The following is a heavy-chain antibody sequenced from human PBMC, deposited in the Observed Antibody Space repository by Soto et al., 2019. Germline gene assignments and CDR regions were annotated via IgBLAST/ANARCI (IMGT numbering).Heavy chain of an antibody. CDR1: GGSSSSSSYY. V-gene: IGHV4-39*01. J-gene: IGHJ5*02. Sequence: SETLSLTCTVSGGSSSSSSYYWGWIRQPPGKGLEWIGSIYYSGSTYYNPSLKSRVTISVDTSKNQFSLKLSSVTAADTAVYYCARHEKYYYDSSGYYSRWFDPWGQGTLVTVSS. D-gene: IGHD3-22*01. CDR2: IYYSGST. CDR3: ARHEKYYYDSSGYYSRWFDP.